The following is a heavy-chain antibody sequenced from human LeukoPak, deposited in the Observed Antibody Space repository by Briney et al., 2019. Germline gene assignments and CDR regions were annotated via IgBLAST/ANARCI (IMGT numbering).Heavy chain of an antibody. CDR1: GFAFSNYA. CDR2: ISGVNT. CDR3: AKDVCTSPRCLLYSDS. J-gene: IGHJ4*02. Sequence: PGGSLRLSCATSGFAFSNYAMSWFRQAPGKGLEWVSGISGVNTYYADSVKGRFTISRVNSKNVLYVQMNRLRVEDTAVYFCAKDVCTSPRCLLYSDSWGQGTLVTVSS. D-gene: IGHD2-8*01. V-gene: IGHV3-23*01.